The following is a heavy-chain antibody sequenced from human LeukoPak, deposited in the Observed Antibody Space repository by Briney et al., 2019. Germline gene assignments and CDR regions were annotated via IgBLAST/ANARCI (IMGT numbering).Heavy chain of an antibody. CDR2: ISSSSTTI. CDR1: GFTFSSYN. J-gene: IGHJ4*02. Sequence: GGSLRLSCAASGFTFSSYNMNWVRQAPGKGLEWVSYISSSSTTIYYADSVKGRFAISRDNAKNSLYLQMNSLRAEDTAVYYCASSYCSGGTCYSTGELDYWGQGTLVTVSS. CDR3: ASSYCSGGTCYSTGELDY. D-gene: IGHD2-15*01. V-gene: IGHV3-48*01.